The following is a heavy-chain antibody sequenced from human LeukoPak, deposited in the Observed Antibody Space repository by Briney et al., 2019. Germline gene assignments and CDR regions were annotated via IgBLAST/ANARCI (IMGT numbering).Heavy chain of an antibody. J-gene: IGHJ3*02. CDR1: GGSISSSSYY. CDR2: IYYSGST. Sequence: PSETLSLTCTVSGGSISSSSYYWGWIRQPPGKGLEWIGSIYYSGSTYYNPSLKSRVTISVDTSKNQFSLKLSSVTAADTAVYYCARGTYRGAFDIWGQGTMVTVSS. V-gene: IGHV4-39*07. D-gene: IGHD5-18*01. CDR3: ARGTYRGAFDI.